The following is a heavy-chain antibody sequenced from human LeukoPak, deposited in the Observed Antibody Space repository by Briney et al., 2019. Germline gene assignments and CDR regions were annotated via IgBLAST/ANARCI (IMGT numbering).Heavy chain of an antibody. Sequence: GVSLRLSCAASGFSFSTYAMLGVRQAPAKGLEGLSYVSGSRNTIYYAAYVKGRFTVSREKAKHSLHLQMNSLRTEDTAVYFCASGGPCSSTNYYYYCYMDVWGKGTTVTVSS. J-gene: IGHJ6*03. CDR1: GFSFSTYA. CDR2: VSGSRNTI. CDR3: ASGGPCSSTNYYYYCYMDV. D-gene: IGHD2-2*01. V-gene: IGHV3-48*01.